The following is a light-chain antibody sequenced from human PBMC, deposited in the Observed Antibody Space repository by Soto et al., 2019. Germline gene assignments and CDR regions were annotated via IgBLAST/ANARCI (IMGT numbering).Light chain of an antibody. V-gene: IGLV4-69*01. CDR3: QTWGTDIVV. CDR2: LNSDGSH. Sequence: QLVLTQSPSASASRGASVKLTCTLSSGHSSYAIAWHQQQPEKGPRYLMKLNSDGSHSKGDGIPDRFSGSSSGAERYLTISSLQSEDEADYYCQTWGTDIVVFGGGTKLTVL. CDR1: SGHSSYA. J-gene: IGLJ2*01.